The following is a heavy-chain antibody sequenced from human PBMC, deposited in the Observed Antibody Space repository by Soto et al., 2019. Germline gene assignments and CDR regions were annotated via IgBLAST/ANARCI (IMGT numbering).Heavy chain of an antibody. D-gene: IGHD5-18*01. J-gene: IGHJ6*02. V-gene: IGHV1-46*01. CDR3: AATGLPHYYYYYGMDV. CDR2: INPSGGST. Sequence: QVQLVQSGAEVKKPGASVKVSCKASGYTFTSYYMHWVRQAPGQGLEWMGIINPSGGSTSYAQKFQGRVTMTXXTXTXXVYMELSSLRSEDTAVYYCAATGLPHYYYYYGMDVWGQGTTVTVSS. CDR1: GYTFTSYY.